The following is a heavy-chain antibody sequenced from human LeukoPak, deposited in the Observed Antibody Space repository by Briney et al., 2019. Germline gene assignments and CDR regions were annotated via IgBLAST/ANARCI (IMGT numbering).Heavy chain of an antibody. Sequence: SQTLSLTCTVSGGSISSGSYYWSWIRQPAGKGLEWIGRIYTSGSTNYNPSLKSRVTRSVDTSKNQFSLKLSSVTAADTAVYYCARERWLQLDYWGQGTLVTVSS. V-gene: IGHV4-61*02. D-gene: IGHD5-24*01. J-gene: IGHJ4*02. CDR3: ARERWLQLDY. CDR1: GGSISSGSYY. CDR2: IYTSGST.